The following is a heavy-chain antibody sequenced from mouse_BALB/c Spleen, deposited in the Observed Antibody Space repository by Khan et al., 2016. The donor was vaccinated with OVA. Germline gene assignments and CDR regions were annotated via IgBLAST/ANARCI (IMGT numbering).Heavy chain of an antibody. D-gene: IGHD1-1*01. CDR1: GYSITSGYA. V-gene: IGHV3-2*02. CDR2: ISYSGVT. Sequence: QLKESGPGLVKPSQSLSLTCTVTGYSITSGYAWNWIRQFPGNKLEWMGYISYSGVTSYTPSLKSRISLTRDTSKNQFFLQLNSVTTEDTATYYCARGNYYGYYVDYWGQGTTLTVSS. CDR3: ARGNYYGYYVDY. J-gene: IGHJ2*01.